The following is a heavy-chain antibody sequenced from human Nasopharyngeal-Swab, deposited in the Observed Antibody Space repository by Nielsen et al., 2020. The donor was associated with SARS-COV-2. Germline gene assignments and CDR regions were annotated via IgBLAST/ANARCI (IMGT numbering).Heavy chain of an antibody. V-gene: IGHV4-34*01. CDR3: ARGFYGDYGYYFDY. Sequence: SETLSLTCAVYGGSFSGYYWSWIRQPPGKGLEWIGEINHSGSTNYNPSLKSRVTISVDASKNQFSLKLSSVTAADTAVYYCARGFYGDYGYYFDYWGQGTLVTVSS. CDR2: INHSGST. J-gene: IGHJ4*02. D-gene: IGHD4-17*01. CDR1: GGSFSGYY.